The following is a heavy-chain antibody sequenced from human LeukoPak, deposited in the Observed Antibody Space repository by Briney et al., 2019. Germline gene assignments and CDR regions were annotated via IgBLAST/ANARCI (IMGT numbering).Heavy chain of an antibody. Sequence: PSETLSLTCIVSGGSISSDYWNWIRQPPGKGLEWIGYIYYSGTTNYNPSLKSRVTISVDTSKNQLSLKLTSVTAADTAVYYCATITDGTSYFDYWGQGTLVTVSS. D-gene: IGHD5-24*01. CDR2: IYYSGTT. CDR1: GGSISSDY. V-gene: IGHV4-59*01. CDR3: ATITDGTSYFDY. J-gene: IGHJ4*02.